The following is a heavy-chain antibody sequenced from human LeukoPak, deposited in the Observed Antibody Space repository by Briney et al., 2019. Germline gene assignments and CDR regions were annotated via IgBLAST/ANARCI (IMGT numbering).Heavy chain of an antibody. J-gene: IGHJ4*02. V-gene: IGHV3-7*03. Sequence: PGGSLRLSCAASGFTFSRYWMSWVRQAPGKGLEWVANIKQDGSQKSYVDSVKGRFTISRDNAKNSLYLQMNSLRAEDTALYYCAKGGSKQMATMGDYFDYWGQGTLVTVSS. CDR1: GFTFSRYW. CDR3: AKGGSKQMATMGDYFDY. D-gene: IGHD5-24*01. CDR2: IKQDGSQK.